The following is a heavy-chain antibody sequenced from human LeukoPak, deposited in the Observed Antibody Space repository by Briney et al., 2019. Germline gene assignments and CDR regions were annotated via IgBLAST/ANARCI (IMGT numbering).Heavy chain of an antibody. D-gene: IGHD2-15*01. CDR1: GFTFSNYW. Sequence: GGSLRLSCAASGFTFSNYWMSWVRQAPGKGLEWVANIKQDGSEKYYVDSVKGRFTISRDNAKNSLYLQMNSLRAEDTAVYYCARDHEGSGAFDIWGQGTMVTVSS. CDR2: IKQDGSEK. V-gene: IGHV3-7*01. J-gene: IGHJ3*02. CDR3: ARDHEGSGAFDI.